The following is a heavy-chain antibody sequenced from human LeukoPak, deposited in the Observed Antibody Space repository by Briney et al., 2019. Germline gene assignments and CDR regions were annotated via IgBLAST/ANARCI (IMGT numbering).Heavy chain of an antibody. CDR1: SGSISTSNYY. D-gene: IGHD3-10*01. CDR2: IYTSGST. J-gene: IGHJ5*02. Sequence: SETLSLTCTVSSGSISTSNYYWSWIRQPAGKGLEWIGRIYTSGSTNYNPSLKSRVTISVDTSKNQFSLKLSSVTAADTAVYYCARDITGWFDPWGQGTLVTVSS. V-gene: IGHV4-61*02. CDR3: ARDITGWFDP.